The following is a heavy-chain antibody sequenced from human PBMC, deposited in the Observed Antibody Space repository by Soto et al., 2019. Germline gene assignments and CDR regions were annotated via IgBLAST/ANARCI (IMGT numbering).Heavy chain of an antibody. CDR1: GGSISSYY. CDR2: IYYSGST. D-gene: IGHD1-26*01. Sequence: QVQLQESGPGLVKPSETLSLTCTVSGGSISSYYWSWIRQPPGKGLEWIGYIYYSGSTNYNPSLKSRVTISVDTSKNQCALKLSSVTAADTAVYYCARGGIVGATRFWFDPWGQGTLVTVSS. V-gene: IGHV4-59*01. J-gene: IGHJ5*02. CDR3: ARGGIVGATRFWFDP.